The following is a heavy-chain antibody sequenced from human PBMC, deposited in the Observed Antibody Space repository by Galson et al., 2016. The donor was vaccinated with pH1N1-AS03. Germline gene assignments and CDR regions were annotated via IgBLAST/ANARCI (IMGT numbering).Heavy chain of an antibody. D-gene: IGHD6-13*01. CDR2: IYHSGST. CDR1: GYSISSGYC. J-gene: IGHJ4*02. CDR3: ARSDRVLTAASTRPEGGDY. Sequence: ETLSLTCAVSGYSISSGYCWGWIRQPPGKGLEWIGSIYHSGSTYYNPSLKSRVTISIDTSKNQFSLKLSSVTAADTAVYYCARSDRVLTAASTRPEGGDYGGQGTMVTVSS. V-gene: IGHV4-38-2*01.